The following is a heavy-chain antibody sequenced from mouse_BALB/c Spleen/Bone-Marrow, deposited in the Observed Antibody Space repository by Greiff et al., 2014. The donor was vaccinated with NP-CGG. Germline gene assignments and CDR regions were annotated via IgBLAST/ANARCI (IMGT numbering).Heavy chain of an antibody. CDR1: GYSITSDYA. V-gene: IGHV3-2*02. CDR2: ISYSGST. J-gene: IGHJ2*01. CDR3: ARWGNYGFGY. D-gene: IGHD2-1*01. Sequence: VQLQQSGPGLVKPSQSLSLTCTVTGYSITSDYAWNWIRQFPGNKLEWMGYISYSGSTSYNPSLKSRISISRDTSKNQFFLQLNSVTTEDTATYYCARWGNYGFGYWGQGTTLTVSS.